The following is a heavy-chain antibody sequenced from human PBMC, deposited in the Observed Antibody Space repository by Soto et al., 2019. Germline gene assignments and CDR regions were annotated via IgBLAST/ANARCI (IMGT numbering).Heavy chain of an antibody. CDR2: IDPEYGEA. V-gene: IGHV1-24*01. Sequence: ASVKVSCKVSGYTLTELSMHWVRQAPGKGLEWMGGIDPEYGEAIYAQKFQGRVTITADESTSTAYMELSSLRSEDTAVYYCARVRRDGYNWDYYYYGMDVWGQGTTVTVSS. D-gene: IGHD5-12*01. J-gene: IGHJ6*02. CDR1: GYTLTELS. CDR3: ARVRRDGYNWDYYYYGMDV.